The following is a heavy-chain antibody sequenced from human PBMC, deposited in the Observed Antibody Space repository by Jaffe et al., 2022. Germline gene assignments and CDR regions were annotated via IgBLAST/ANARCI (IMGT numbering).Heavy chain of an antibody. V-gene: IGHV3-48*03. J-gene: IGHJ1*01. Sequence: EVQLVESGGGLVQPGGSLRLSCAASGFTFRSYEMNWVRQAPGKGLEWVSYISGSGTITYYADSVKGRFTISRDNAKNSLYLQMDGLRAEDTAVYYCAIVSYTVDTSVRTEYFQHWGQGTLVTVSS. CDR1: GFTFRSYE. CDR2: ISGSGTIT. D-gene: IGHD3-16*02. CDR3: AIVSYTVDTSVRTEYFQH.